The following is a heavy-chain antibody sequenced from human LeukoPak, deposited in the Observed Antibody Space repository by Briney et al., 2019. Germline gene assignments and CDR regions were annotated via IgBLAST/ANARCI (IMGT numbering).Heavy chain of an antibody. D-gene: IGHD4-17*01. V-gene: IGHV3-7*03. CDR2: IKQDGSEK. CDR3: ARGQTTVTN. CDR1: GFTLSSYW. Sequence: GGTLRLSCAASGFTLSSYWMSWVREARGKGREWVANIKQDGSEKYYVDSVKGRFTISRDNAKNSLYLQMNSLRAEDTAVYYCARGQTTVTNWGQGTLVTVSS. J-gene: IGHJ4*02.